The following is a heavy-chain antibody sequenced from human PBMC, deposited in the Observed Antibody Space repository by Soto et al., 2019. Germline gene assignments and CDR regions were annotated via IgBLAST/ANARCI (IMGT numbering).Heavy chain of an antibody. J-gene: IGHJ4*02. V-gene: IGHV3-11*06. D-gene: IGHD6-19*01. CDR1: GFTFSDYY. CDR3: ARHGLGWYGPFDY. Sequence: GGSLRLSCVASGFTFSDYYMSWIRQAPGKGLGWVSYISSSSSYTNYADSVKGRFTISRDNAKNSLYLQMNSLRAEDTAVYYCARHGLGWYGPFDYWGQGTLVTVSS. CDR2: ISSSSSYT.